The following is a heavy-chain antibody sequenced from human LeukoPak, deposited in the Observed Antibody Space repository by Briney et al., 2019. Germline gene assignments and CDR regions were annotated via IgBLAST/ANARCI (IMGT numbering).Heavy chain of an antibody. CDR1: GVTFSSNA. CDR3: ARDVVPAALDY. CDR2: ISYDGSNK. V-gene: IGHV3-30*04. J-gene: IGHJ4*02. Sequence: GGSLRLSCAASGVTFSSNAIHWVRQAPGKGLEWVAVISYDGSNKYYADSVKGRFTISRDNSKNTLYLQMNSLRAEDTAVYYCARDVVPAALDYWGQGTLVTVSS. D-gene: IGHD2-2*01.